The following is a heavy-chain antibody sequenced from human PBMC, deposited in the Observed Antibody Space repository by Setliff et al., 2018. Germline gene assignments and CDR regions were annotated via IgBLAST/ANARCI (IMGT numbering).Heavy chain of an antibody. V-gene: IGHV1-2*06. J-gene: IGHJ4*02. CDR3: ASHGGNSLSIYY. Sequence: RASVKVSCKASGYTFTGYYMHWVRQAPGQGLEWMGRINPNSGGTNYAQKFQGRVTITADESTSTAYMELSSLRSEDTAVYYCASHGGNSLSIYYWGQGTLVTVSS. CDR2: INPNSGGT. D-gene: IGHD2-21*02. CDR1: GYTFTGYY.